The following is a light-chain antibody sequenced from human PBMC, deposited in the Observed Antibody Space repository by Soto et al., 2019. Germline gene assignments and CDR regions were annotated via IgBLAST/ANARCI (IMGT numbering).Light chain of an antibody. V-gene: IGKV3-15*01. CDR1: QNIGTN. J-gene: IGKJ5*01. Sequence: EMLMTQSPATLSVSPGERATLSCRASQNIGTNLAWYQQQPGQAPSPLIYRASTRAPGVPARFSGSGSGTEFTLAISSLQSDDFGVYYCQRQNGWPITCGQGTRLEIK. CDR3: QRQNGWPIT. CDR2: RAS.